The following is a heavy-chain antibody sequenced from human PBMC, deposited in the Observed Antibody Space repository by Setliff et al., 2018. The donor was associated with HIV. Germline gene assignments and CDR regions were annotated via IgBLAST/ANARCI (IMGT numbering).Heavy chain of an antibody. CDR2: TYRDGTT. CDR1: GDSISTYY. CDR3: AIYLRPPYYIDY. J-gene: IGHJ4*02. V-gene: IGHV4-4*09. Sequence: SETLSLTCTVSGDSISTYYWSWIRQSPGKGLEWIGYTYRDGTTNYNPSLKSRVTMSLDTSKTQFSLNLSSATAADTAVYYCAIYLRPPYYIDYWGQGTLVTVSS. D-gene: IGHD3-10*02.